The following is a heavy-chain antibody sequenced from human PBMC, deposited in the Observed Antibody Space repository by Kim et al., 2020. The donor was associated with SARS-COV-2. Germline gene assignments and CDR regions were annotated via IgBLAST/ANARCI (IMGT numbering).Heavy chain of an antibody. CDR3: ARDGTTGYFDY. CDR2: I. Sequence: IYYADSVKGRFTISRDNAKNSLYLQMNSLRAEDTAVYYCARDGTTGYFDYWGQGTLVTVSS. D-gene: IGHD1-1*01. J-gene: IGHJ4*02. V-gene: IGHV3-48*03.